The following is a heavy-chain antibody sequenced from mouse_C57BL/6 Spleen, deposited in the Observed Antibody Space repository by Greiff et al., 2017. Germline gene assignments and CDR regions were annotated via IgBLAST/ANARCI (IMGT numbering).Heavy chain of an antibody. CDR3: ARGGVTAVDEYYFDY. CDR2: INPYNGGT. D-gene: IGHD2-13*01. V-gene: IGHV1-19*01. Sequence: EVQLQESGPVLVKPGASVKMSCKASGYTFTDYYMNWVKQSHGKSLEWIGVINPYNGGTSYNQKFKGKATLTVDKSSSTAYMELNSLTSEDSAVYYCARGGVTAVDEYYFDYWGQGTTLTVSS. J-gene: IGHJ2*01. CDR1: GYTFTDYY.